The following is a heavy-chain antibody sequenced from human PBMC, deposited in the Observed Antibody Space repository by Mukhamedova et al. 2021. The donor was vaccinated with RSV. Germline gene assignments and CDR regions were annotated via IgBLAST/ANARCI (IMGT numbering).Heavy chain of an antibody. Sequence: VRQMPGKGLQWMGRIDPSDSYTNYSPSFQVHVTLSVDKSSNTAYLEWSSLRASDTAIYYCARQKGRATSSWSDRFDPWGQGTLVT. D-gene: IGHD6-13*01. CDR2: IDPSDSYT. CDR3: ARQKGRATSSWSDRFDP. V-gene: IGHV5-10-1*01. J-gene: IGHJ5*02.